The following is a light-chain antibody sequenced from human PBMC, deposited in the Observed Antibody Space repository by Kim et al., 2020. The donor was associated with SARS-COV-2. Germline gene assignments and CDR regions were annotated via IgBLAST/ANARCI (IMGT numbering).Light chain of an antibody. J-gene: IGKJ2*01. V-gene: IGKV1-27*01. Sequence: GDRVTITCRASQDISNYLAWYQQKPGRIPSLLIFAASNLPSGVPSRFSGSGFGTDFTLIITDLQPEDFATYYCQRYKGVPLFGQGTKLEI. CDR2: AAS. CDR3: QRYKGVPL. CDR1: QDISNY.